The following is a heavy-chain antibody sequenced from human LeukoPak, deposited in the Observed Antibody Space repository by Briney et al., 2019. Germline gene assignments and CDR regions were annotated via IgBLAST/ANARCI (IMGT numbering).Heavy chain of an antibody. CDR3: ARVATHYYGSGISGYYYYGMDV. Sequence: ASVKVSCKASGYTFTSYYMHWVRQAPGQGLEWMGIINPSGGSTSYAQKFQGRVIMTRDTSTSTVYMELSSLRSEDTAVYYCARVATHYYGSGISGYYYYGMDVWGQGTTVTVSS. CDR1: GYTFTSYY. CDR2: INPSGGST. D-gene: IGHD3-10*01. V-gene: IGHV1-46*01. J-gene: IGHJ6*02.